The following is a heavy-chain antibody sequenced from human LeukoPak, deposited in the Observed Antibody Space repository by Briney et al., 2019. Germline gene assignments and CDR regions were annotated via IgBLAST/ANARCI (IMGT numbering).Heavy chain of an antibody. CDR1: GFTFSSYG. CDR3: AKDYDDIVVVVAGYYYYYGMDV. J-gene: IGHJ6*02. V-gene: IGHV3-30*18. CDR2: ISYDGSNK. D-gene: IGHD2-15*01. Sequence: GRTLRLSCAASGFTFSSYGMHWVRQAPGKGLEWVAVISYDGSNKYYADSVKCRFTISRDNSKNTLYLQMNSLRAEDTAVYYCAKDYDDIVVVVAGYYYYYGMDVWGQGTTVTVSS.